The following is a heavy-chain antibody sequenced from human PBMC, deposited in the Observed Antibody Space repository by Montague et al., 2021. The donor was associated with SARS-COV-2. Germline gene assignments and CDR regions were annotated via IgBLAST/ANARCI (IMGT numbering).Heavy chain of an antibody. V-gene: IGHV3-7*01. D-gene: IGHD1-26*01. J-gene: IGHJ4*02. CDR1: GFTFRRFW. CDR3: ARFAATADLDY. CDR2: IKQDGSEK. Sequence: SLRLSCAASGFTFRRFWMSWVRQAPGKGLEWVANIKQDGSEKFYXDSVKGRFTLSRDDAKNSVYLQMNSLRVEDTAVYYCARFAATADLDYWGQGTLVTVSS.